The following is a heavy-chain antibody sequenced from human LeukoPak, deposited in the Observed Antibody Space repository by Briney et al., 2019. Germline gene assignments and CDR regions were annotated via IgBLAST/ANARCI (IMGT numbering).Heavy chain of an antibody. CDR1: GGSISSGGYS. CDR2: IYHSGST. J-gene: IGHJ6*02. Sequence: SETLSLTCAVSGGSISSGGYSWSWIRQPPGKGLEWIGYIYHSGSTYYNPSLKSRVTISVDRSKNQFSLKLSSVTAADTAVYYCARVALTDYYYGMDVWGQGTTVTVSS. CDR3: ARVALTDYYYGMDV. D-gene: IGHD7-27*01. V-gene: IGHV4-30-2*01.